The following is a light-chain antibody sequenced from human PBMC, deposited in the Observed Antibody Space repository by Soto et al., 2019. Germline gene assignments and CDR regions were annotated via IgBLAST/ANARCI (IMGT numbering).Light chain of an antibody. Sequence: QSVLTQPPSVSAAPGQKVTISCSGSSSNIGNNYVSWYQQLPRTAPKLLIYDNNKRPSGIPDRFSGSKSGTSATLGITGLQTGNEAGYYCGTWDTSLSAHVVFGGGTKLTVL. CDR2: DNN. V-gene: IGLV1-51*01. CDR1: SSNIGNNY. J-gene: IGLJ2*01. CDR3: GTWDTSLSAHVV.